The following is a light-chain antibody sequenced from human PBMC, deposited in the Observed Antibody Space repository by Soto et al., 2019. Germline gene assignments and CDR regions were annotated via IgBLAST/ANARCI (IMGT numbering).Light chain of an antibody. CDR1: RSNIGSNT. V-gene: IGLV1-44*01. Sequence: QSVLTQPPSASGTPGQRVTISCSGSRSNIGSNTVNWYQQLPGTAPKLLIYSNNQRPSGVPDRFSGSKSGTSASLANSGLQSEDEADYYCAAWDDSLNGYVFGTGNKLTVL. J-gene: IGLJ1*01. CDR2: SNN. CDR3: AAWDDSLNGYV.